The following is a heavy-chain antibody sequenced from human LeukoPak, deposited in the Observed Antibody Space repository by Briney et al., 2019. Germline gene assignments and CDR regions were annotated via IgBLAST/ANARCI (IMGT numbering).Heavy chain of an antibody. CDR2: NSYSGNT. V-gene: IGHV4-59*01. J-gene: IGHJ4*02. CDR3: ARAGSGWSFDY. CDR1: GGSISSYY. D-gene: IGHD6-19*01. Sequence: SETLSLTCTVSGGSISSYYWTWIRQPPGKGLEWIGYNSYSGNTNYNPSLRSRLTISVDMSKNQFSLKLSSVTAADTAVYYCARAGSGWSFDYWGQGTLVTVSS.